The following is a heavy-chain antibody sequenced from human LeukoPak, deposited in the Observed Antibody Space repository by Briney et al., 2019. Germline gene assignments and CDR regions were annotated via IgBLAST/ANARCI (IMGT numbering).Heavy chain of an antibody. CDR1: GGSISSYY. CDR3: ARDDPSDAFDI. V-gene: IGHV4-59*01. J-gene: IGHJ3*02. CDR2: IYYSGST. Sequence: SETLSLTCTVSGGSISSYYWSWIRQPPGKGLEWIGYIYYSGSTNYNPSFKSRVTISVDTSKTQFSLKLSSVTAADTAVYYCARDDPSDAFDIWGQGTMVTVSS.